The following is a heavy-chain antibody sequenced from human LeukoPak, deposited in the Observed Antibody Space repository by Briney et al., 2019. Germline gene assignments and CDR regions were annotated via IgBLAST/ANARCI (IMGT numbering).Heavy chain of an antibody. J-gene: IGHJ5*02. V-gene: IGHV4-59*12. Sequence: SETLSLTCTVSGGSMSSYYCSWIRQPPGKGLEWIGYIYYSGSTNYNASLKSRVTISVGTSKNQFSLQLNSVTPEDTAVYYCARGVSGWSPLFPWGQGTLVTVSS. CDR1: GGSMSSYY. CDR3: ARGVSGWSPLFP. D-gene: IGHD6-19*01. CDR2: IYYSGST.